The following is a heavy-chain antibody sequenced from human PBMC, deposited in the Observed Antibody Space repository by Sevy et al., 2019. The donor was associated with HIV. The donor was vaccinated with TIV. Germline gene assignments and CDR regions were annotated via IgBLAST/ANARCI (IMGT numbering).Heavy chain of an antibody. V-gene: IGHV1-24*01. CDR1: GCTLTELS. CDR2: FDPEDDEK. Sequence: ASVKVSCKVSGCTLTELSMHWVRQAPGKGLEWMGTFDPEDDEKIYAPKFQGRVTMTEDTSTDTAYMELSRLRSEDTAVYYCATTKDYYDTSGYPFDSWGHGTLVTVSS. J-gene: IGHJ4*01. CDR3: ATTKDYYDTSGYPFDS. D-gene: IGHD3-22*01.